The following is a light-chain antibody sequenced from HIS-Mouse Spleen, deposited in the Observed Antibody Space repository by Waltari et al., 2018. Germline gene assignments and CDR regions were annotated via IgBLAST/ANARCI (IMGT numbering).Light chain of an antibody. V-gene: IGLV1-44*01. CDR1: SSNIGSHT. J-gene: IGLJ1*01. Sequence: QSVLTQPPSASGTPGQRVTISCSGSSSNIGSHTVNWYQQLPGTATKLLIYSNNPRPSGVPDRFSGSKSGTSASLAISGLQSEDEADYYCAAWDDSLNGYVFGTGTKVTVL. CDR3: AAWDDSLNGYV. CDR2: SNN.